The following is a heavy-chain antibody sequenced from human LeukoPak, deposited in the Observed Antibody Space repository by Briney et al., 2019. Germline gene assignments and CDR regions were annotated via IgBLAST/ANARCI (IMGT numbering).Heavy chain of an antibody. J-gene: IGHJ4*02. CDR1: GGSISNYY. V-gene: IGHV4-59*01. CDR3: ARGYAYGPNYYFDY. Sequence: KSSETLSLTCSFSGGSISNYYWSWVRQPPGKGLEWIGYIYCSGSTDYNPSLKSRVTISIDTSKNHFSLRLSSVTAADTASYYCARGYAYGPNYYFDYWGQGTLVTVSS. D-gene: IGHD5-18*01. CDR2: IYCSGST.